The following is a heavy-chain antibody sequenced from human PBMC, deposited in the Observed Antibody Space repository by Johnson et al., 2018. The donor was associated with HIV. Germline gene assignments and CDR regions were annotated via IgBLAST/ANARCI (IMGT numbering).Heavy chain of an antibody. V-gene: IGHV3-20*04. J-gene: IGHJ3*01. D-gene: IGHD6-13*01. CDR2: IYWNGVRT. CDR3: AKDEAQTLVSAGTDAFDF. Sequence: VQLVESGGGVVRPGGSLRLSCAASGFTFDDYGMTWVRQAPGKGLEWVSGIYWNGVRTTYADSVKGRVTISRDNAKNSLYLQLNSLRAEDTALYYCAKDEAQTLVSAGTDAFDFWGQGTVVTVS. CDR1: GFTFDDYG.